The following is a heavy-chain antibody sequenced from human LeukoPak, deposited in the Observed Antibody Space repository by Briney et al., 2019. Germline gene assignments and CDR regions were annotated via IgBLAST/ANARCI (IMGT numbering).Heavy chain of an antibody. J-gene: IGHJ4*02. D-gene: IGHD6-19*01. CDR3: ANTGIAVAGKGGYYFDY. CDR1: GFTFSSYG. V-gene: IGHV3-30*18. CDR2: ISYDGSNK. Sequence: PGGSLRLSCAASGFTFSSYGMHWVRQAPGKGLEWVAVISYDGSNKYYADSVKGRFTISRDNSKNTLYLQMNSLRAEDTAVYYCANTGIAVAGKGGYYFDYWGQGTLVTVSS.